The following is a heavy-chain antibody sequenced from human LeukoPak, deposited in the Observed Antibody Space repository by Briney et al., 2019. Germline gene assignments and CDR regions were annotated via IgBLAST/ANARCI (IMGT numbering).Heavy chain of an antibody. CDR2: ISSSSSYI. Sequence: GGSLRLSCAASGFTFSSYSMNWVRQAPGKGLEWVSSISSSSSYIYYADSVKGRFTISRDNAKNSLYLQMNSLRAVDTAVYYCARDRDMITFGGVIAPPDYWGQGTLVTVSS. J-gene: IGHJ4*02. CDR1: GFTFSSYS. D-gene: IGHD3-16*02. V-gene: IGHV3-21*01. CDR3: ARDRDMITFGGVIAPPDY.